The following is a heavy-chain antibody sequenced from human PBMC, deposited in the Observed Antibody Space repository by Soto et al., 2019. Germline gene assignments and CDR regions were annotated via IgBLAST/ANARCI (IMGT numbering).Heavy chain of an antibody. CDR1: GYTFTSYG. D-gene: IGHD2-2*01. CDR3: ARGYCSSTSCYGAFDY. J-gene: IGHJ4*02. V-gene: IGHV1-18*01. CDR2: ISAYNGNT. Sequence: QVQLVQSGAEVKKPGASVKVSCKASGYTFTSYGITWVRQAPGQGLEWMGWISAYNGNTNYAQKLQGRVPMTTDTTTSTAYMELRSLRSDDTAVYYWARGYCSSTSCYGAFDYGGQGTLVTVSS.